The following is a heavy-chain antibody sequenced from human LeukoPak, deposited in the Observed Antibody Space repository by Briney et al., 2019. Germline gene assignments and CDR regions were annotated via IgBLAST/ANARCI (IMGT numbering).Heavy chain of an antibody. Sequence: ASVKVSCKASGYTFTSYYMHWVRQAPGQGLEWMGIINPSGGSTSYAQKFQGRVTMTRDTSTSTVYMELSSLKTEDTAVYYCNQERGSRGESWGQGTLVTVSS. J-gene: IGHJ4*02. CDR2: INPSGGST. V-gene: IGHV1-46*01. D-gene: IGHD3-10*01. CDR3: NQERGSRGES. CDR1: GYTFTSYY.